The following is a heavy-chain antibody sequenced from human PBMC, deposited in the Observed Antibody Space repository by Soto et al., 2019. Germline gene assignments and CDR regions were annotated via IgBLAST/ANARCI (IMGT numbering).Heavy chain of an antibody. J-gene: IGHJ4*02. Sequence: QVQLVQSGAEVKKPGSSVQVSCKASGGGNLRDYRATWVRQAPGQGLEWMGGIIPKLGSANYAQNFQGRVTISADESTSTVYMELRSLRSEDTAVYYCARGGGGYNFGGVYWGQGTPVTVSS. CDR2: IIPKLGSA. V-gene: IGHV1-69*01. CDR1: GGGNLRDYR. CDR3: ARGGGGYNFGGVY. D-gene: IGHD5-12*01.